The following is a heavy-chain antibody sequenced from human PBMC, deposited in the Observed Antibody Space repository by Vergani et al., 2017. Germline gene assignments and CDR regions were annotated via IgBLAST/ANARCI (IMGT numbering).Heavy chain of an antibody. D-gene: IGHD3-3*01. Sequence: QLQLQESGPGLVKPSETLSLTCSVSGVSIRTTSYYWGWIRQSPGKGLEWIGSLLYSGTAYYNPSLKSRVTMSVDTSKNQFSLKLSSVTAADTAVYYCARENNYDFWSGYYGAYYYMDVWGKGTTVTVSS. V-gene: IGHV4-39*07. CDR2: LLYSGTA. J-gene: IGHJ6*03. CDR1: GVSIRTTSYY. CDR3: ARENNYDFWSGYYGAYYYMDV.